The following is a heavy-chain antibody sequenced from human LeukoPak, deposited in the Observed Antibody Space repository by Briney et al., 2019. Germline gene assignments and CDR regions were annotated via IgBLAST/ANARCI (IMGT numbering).Heavy chain of an antibody. Sequence: SVKLSCTASGVTFSGYATSGVRQAPGQGLEWMGGIFPIFGTPNYAQHSQGRVTITADESTSAAYMELSSLRSEDTAVYYCAGRKFPWGGSESYYKGAFDIWGQGTMVTVSS. D-gene: IGHD3-10*01. CDR2: IFPIFGTP. V-gene: IGHV1-69*13. CDR1: GVTFSGYA. J-gene: IGHJ3*02. CDR3: AGRKFPWGGSESYYKGAFDI.